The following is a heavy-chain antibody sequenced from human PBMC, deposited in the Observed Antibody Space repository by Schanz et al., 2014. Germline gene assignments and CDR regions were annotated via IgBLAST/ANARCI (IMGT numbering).Heavy chain of an antibody. CDR1: GFTFSSYG. D-gene: IGHD1-26*01. CDR3: ARDHTTESYYSAGPPIDY. V-gene: IGHV3-33*01. CDR2: IWYDGSNK. J-gene: IGHJ4*02. Sequence: VQLVESGGGLVQPGGSLRLSCAASGFTFSSYGMHWVRQAPGKGLEWVAVIWYDGSNKYYADSVKGRFTISRDNSKNTLFLQMNSLRAEDTAVYYCARDHTTESYYSAGPPIDYWGQGTLLTVSS.